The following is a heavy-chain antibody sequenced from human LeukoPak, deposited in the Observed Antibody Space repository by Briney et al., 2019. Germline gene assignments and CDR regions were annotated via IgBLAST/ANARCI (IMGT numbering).Heavy chain of an antibody. V-gene: IGHV6-1*01. D-gene: IGHD1-26*01. CDR3: GRSRGGIFDR. CDR2: TYYRSKWFN. J-gene: IGHJ4*02. Sequence: SQTLSLTCALSGDSVSSSSAAWNWIRQSPSRGLEWLGRTYYRSKWFNDYAVSVESRITINPDTSKNQFSLQLNSVTPDDTAVYYCGRSRGGIFDRWGQGTLVIVSS. CDR1: GDSVSSSSAA.